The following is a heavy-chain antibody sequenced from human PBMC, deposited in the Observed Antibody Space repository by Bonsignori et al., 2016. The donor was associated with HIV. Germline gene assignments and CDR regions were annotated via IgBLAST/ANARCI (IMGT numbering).Heavy chain of an antibody. J-gene: IGHJ4*02. Sequence: WIRQPPGKGLEWVASISPASADIFYADSVKGRFTISRHNAENSLFLEMNSLRAEDTAVYYCAREIKSLVARREYWGQGTLVTVSS. CDR3: AREIKSLVARREY. CDR2: ISPASADI. D-gene: IGHD3-10*01. V-gene: IGHV3-21*01.